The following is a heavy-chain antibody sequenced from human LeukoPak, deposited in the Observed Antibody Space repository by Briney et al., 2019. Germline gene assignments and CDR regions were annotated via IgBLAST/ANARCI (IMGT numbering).Heavy chain of an antibody. Sequence: PGGSLRLSCAASGFIFNNYAMHWVRQAPGKGLEWVSAISGSGGSTYYADSVKGRFTISRDNSKNTLYLQMNSLRADDTAVYYCARGHTNSWPFDYWGQGALVTVSS. CDR2: ISGSGGST. CDR3: ARGHTNSWPFDY. J-gene: IGHJ4*02. V-gene: IGHV3-23*01. CDR1: GFIFNNYA. D-gene: IGHD6-13*01.